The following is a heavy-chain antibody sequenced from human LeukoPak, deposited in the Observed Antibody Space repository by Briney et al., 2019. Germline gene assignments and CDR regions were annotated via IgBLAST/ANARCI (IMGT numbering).Heavy chain of an antibody. Sequence: GASVKLSCKGSGYTFTSYHMHWVRQAPGQGLGWMGIINPSGGSTSSAQKFQGRVTMTTDTCTSTVYMELSSLRSADAAVYYCSKIPTTYGHNFDTSGHGTLVTVSS. J-gene: IGHJ4*01. CDR1: GYTFTSYH. CDR3: SKIPTTYGHNFDT. CDR2: INPSGGST. V-gene: IGHV1-46*03. D-gene: IGHD3-10*01.